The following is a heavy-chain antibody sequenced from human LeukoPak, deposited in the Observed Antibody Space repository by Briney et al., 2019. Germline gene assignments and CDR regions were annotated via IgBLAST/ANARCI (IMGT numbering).Heavy chain of an antibody. CDR1: GFTFGDYG. J-gene: IGHJ4*02. CDR3: TRAAYYFDY. V-gene: IGHV3-49*04. CDR2: IRSKAYGGTT. Sequence: GGSLRLSCTTSGFTFGDYGMSWVRQAPGKGLEWVGFIRSKAYGGTTENAASVKGRFTISRDDSKSIAYLQMNSLKTEDTAVYYCTRAAYYFDYWGQGTLVTVSS.